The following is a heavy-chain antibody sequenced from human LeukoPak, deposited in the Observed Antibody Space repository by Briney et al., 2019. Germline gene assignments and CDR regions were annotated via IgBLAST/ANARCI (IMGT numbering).Heavy chain of an antibody. CDR3: ARGSIVGCSSTSCYHGPFDY. D-gene: IGHD2-2*01. Sequence: SETLSLTCTVSGGSISSSSYYWGWIRQPPGKGLEWIVNIYYSGSTYYNPSLKSRVTMSVDTSKNQFSLKLSSVTAADTAVYYCARGSIVGCSSTSCYHGPFDYWGQGTLVTVSS. CDR2: IYYSGST. J-gene: IGHJ4*02. V-gene: IGHV4-39*07. CDR1: GGSISSSSYY.